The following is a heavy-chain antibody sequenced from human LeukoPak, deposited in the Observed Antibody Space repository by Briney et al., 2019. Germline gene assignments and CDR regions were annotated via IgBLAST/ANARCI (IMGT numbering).Heavy chain of an antibody. D-gene: IGHD6-19*01. CDR1: GYTFTNYG. CDR3: ARDLKMGYSSGRYSWGTGSSNDY. V-gene: IGHV1-18*01. J-gene: IGHJ4*02. Sequence: ASVKVSCKASGYTFTNYGISWVRQAPGQGLEWMGWISGYNGNTNYAQKFQGRITMTRDTSTSTGYMELRSLRSDDTAVYYCARDLKMGYSSGRYSWGTGSSNDYWGQGTLVTVSS. CDR2: ISGYNGNT.